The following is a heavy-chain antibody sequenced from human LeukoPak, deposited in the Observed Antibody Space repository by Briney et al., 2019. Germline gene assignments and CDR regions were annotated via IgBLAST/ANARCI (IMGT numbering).Heavy chain of an antibody. J-gene: IGHJ6*03. CDR3: AREPVYSDYYMDV. D-gene: IGHD2-8*01. CDR2: INWNGRNT. Sequence: PGGSLRLSCAASGSRFEDYGMSWVRQVPGKGLEWVSGINWNGRNTAYADPVKGRFTISRDNAKNSMYLQMNSLRAEDSALYYCAREPVYSDYYMDVWGKGTTVTVSS. CDR1: GSRFEDYG. V-gene: IGHV3-20*04.